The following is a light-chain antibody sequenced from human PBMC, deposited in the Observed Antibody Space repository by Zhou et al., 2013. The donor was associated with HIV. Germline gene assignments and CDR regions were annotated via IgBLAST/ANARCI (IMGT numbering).Light chain of an antibody. J-gene: IGKJ4*01. V-gene: IGKV1-33*01. Sequence: DIQMTQSPSYVSASVGDRVTIACRASQSISNWLAWYQKRPGKAPKLLIYDASNLETGVPSRFSGSGSGTDFTFTISSLQPEDIATYYCQQHDNLPLTFGGGTKVEIK. CDR2: DAS. CDR1: QSISNW. CDR3: QQHDNLPLT.